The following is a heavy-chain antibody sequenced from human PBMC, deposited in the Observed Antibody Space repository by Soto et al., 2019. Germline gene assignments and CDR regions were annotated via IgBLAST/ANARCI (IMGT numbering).Heavy chain of an antibody. CDR1: LYTFSNYG. Sequence: ASVTVSCNASLYTFSNYGMHLLHPSPGQRLEWIGFIITVNCRTKYSQRFQGRVRITRDTSASTAYMELSSVRSEDTAVYSCASAYYDLLTGYSLDSVDTWVQGTVVTLSS. D-gene: IGHD3-9*01. J-gene: IGHJ3*02. CDR3: ASAYYDLLTGYSLDSVDT. CDR2: IITVNCRT. V-gene: IGHV1-3*04.